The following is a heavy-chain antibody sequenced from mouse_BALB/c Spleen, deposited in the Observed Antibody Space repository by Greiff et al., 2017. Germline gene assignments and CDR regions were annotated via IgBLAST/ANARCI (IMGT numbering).Heavy chain of an antibody. CDR1: GDSITSGY. V-gene: IGHV3-8*02. CDR3: ARREDYGSPFAY. D-gene: IGHD1-1*01. J-gene: IGHJ3*01. CDR2: ISYSGST. Sequence: EVQRVESGPSLVKPSQTLSLTCSVTGDSITSGYWNWIRKFPGNKLEYMGYISYSGSTYYNPSLKSRISITRDTSKNQYYLQLNSVTTEDTATYYCARREDYGSPFAYWGQGTLVTVSA.